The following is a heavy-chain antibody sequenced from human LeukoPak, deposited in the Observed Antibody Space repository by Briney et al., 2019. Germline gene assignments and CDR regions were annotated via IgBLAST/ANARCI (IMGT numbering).Heavy chain of an antibody. CDR2: IYYSGRA. Sequence: KSSETLSLTCTVSGGSISSSTYCWGWIRQPPGKGLEWIGSIYYSGRANYNPSLKSRVTTSVDTSKNQFSLKLSSVTAADTAVYYCARADTAMVLPAFDIWGQGTMVTVSS. V-gene: IGHV4-39*07. CDR3: ARADTAMVLPAFDI. CDR1: GGSISSSTYC. D-gene: IGHD5-18*01. J-gene: IGHJ3*02.